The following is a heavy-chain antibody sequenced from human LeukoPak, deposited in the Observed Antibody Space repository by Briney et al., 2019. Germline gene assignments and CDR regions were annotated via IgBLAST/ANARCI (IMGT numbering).Heavy chain of an antibody. D-gene: IGHD1-26*01. CDR2: MRSKANSYVT. V-gene: IGHV3-73*01. CDR1: GFTFSGSA. Sequence: PGGSLRLXCAASGFTFSGSAMHWVRQPSRKGLEWVGRMRSKANSYVTAYAASVKGRFTISRDDSKNTAYLQMNSLKTEDTTVYYCTRPRKEVGATSYAFDIWGQGTMVTVSS. CDR3: TRPRKEVGATSYAFDI. J-gene: IGHJ3*02.